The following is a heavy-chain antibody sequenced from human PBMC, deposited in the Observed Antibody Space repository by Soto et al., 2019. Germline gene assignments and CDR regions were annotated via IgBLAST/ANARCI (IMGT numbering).Heavy chain of an antibody. D-gene: IGHD6-6*01. CDR3: ARDFWAPSIAARQHWFDP. J-gene: IGHJ5*02. CDR2: ISAYNGNT. V-gene: IGHV1-18*01. Sequence: ASVKVSCKASGYTFTSYGISWVLQAPGQGLEWMGWISAYNGNTNYAQKLQGRVTMTTDTSTSTAYMELRSLRSDDTAVYYCARDFWAPSIAARQHWFDPWGQGTLVTVSS. CDR1: GYTFTSYG.